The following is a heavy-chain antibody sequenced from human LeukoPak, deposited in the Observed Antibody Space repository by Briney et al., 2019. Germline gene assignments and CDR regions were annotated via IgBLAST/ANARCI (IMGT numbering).Heavy chain of an antibody. Sequence: GRSLRLSCAASGFTFSSYAMHWVRQAPGKGLEWVAVISYDGSNKYYADSVKGRFTISRDNSKNTLYLQMNSLRAEDTAVYYCARDLYCSGGSCYEGSAFDIWGQGTMVTVSS. CDR2: ISYDGSNK. V-gene: IGHV3-30-3*01. CDR3: ARDLYCSGGSCYEGSAFDI. J-gene: IGHJ3*02. D-gene: IGHD2-15*01. CDR1: GFTFSSYA.